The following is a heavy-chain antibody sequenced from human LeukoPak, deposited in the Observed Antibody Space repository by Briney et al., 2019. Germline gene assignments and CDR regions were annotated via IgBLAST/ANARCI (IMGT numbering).Heavy chain of an antibody. Sequence: PSETLSLTCTVSGDSISSRSYYWGWIRQPPGKGLEWIGSFYSSGNTYYNPSLKNRVTISVDTSKNQFSLKLSSVTAADTAVYYCARVSSGITGTTYYYYMDVWGKGTTVTVSS. CDR1: GDSISSRSYY. J-gene: IGHJ6*03. D-gene: IGHD1-20*01. CDR3: ARVSSGITGTTYYYYMDV. V-gene: IGHV4-39*07. CDR2: FYSSGNT.